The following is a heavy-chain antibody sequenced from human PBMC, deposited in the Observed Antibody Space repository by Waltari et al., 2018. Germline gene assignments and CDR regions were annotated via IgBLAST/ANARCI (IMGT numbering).Heavy chain of an antibody. CDR2: VLSTGKT. D-gene: IGHD2-15*01. CDR3: ARDRGRGLYLDA. J-gene: IGHJ5*02. Sequence: QLQLQESGPGLVEPSGTPSLRCAVSGDSVLSTNWWSWVRQSPQRGLEWIGQVLSTGKTNYSPSFASRVTMSLDASNNQFSLRVTSATAADTAVYYCARDRGRGLYLDAWGPGTLVTVSP. CDR1: GDSVLSTNW. V-gene: IGHV4-4*02.